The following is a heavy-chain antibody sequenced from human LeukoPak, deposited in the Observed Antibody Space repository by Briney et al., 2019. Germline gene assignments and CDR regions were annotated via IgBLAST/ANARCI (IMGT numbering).Heavy chain of an antibody. CDR2: ITWNGGRT. CDR3: ARGGDYYGSGSFYTPLGY. D-gene: IGHD3-10*01. J-gene: IGHJ4*02. Sequence: GGSLRLSCAASGFTFDDYGMSWVRQAPRKGLEWVSGITWNGGRTGYADSVKGRFTISRDNAKNSLYLQMNSLRVEDTAFYYCARGGDYYGSGSFYTPLGYWGQGTLVTVSS. CDR1: GFTFDDYG. V-gene: IGHV3-20*04.